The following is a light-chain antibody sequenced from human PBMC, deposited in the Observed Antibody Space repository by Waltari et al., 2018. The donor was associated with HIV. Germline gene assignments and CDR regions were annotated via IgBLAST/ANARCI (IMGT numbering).Light chain of an antibody. CDR3: QSYDSSLSGYVV. CDR2: ANT. Sequence: ADYDVHWYQHLPGTAPKLLIYANTHRPSGVPDRFSGSKSGTSASLAITGLQAEDEAEYYCQSYDSSLSGYVVFGGGTKLTVL. CDR1: ADYD. V-gene: IGLV1-40*01. J-gene: IGLJ2*01.